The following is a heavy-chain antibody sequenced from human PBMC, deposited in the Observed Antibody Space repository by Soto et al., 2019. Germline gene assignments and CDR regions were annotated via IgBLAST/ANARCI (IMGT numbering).Heavy chain of an antibody. V-gene: IGHV4-59*01. CDR1: GGSISGYY. J-gene: IGHJ5*02. CDR2: IYYSGST. D-gene: IGHD3-10*01. CDR3: ARARLSRSWWFDP. Sequence: PSETLSLTCTVSGGSISGYYWSWIRQPPGKGLEWIGYIYYSGSTNYNPSLKSRVTISVDTSKNQFSLKLSSVTAADTAVYYCARARLSRSWWFDPWGQGTLVTVSS.